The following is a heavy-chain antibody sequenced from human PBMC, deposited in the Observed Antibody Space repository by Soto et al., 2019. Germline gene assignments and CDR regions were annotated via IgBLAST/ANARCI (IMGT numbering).Heavy chain of an antibody. J-gene: IGHJ3*02. V-gene: IGHV1-18*01. CDR2: ISAYNGNT. Sequence: ASVKVSCKASGYTFTSYGISWVRQAPGQGLERMGWISAYNGNTNYAQKLQGRVTMTTDTSTSTAYMELRSLRSDDTAVYYCARDSTYGDYGLNAFDIWGQGTMVTVSS. CDR3: ARDSTYGDYGLNAFDI. CDR1: GYTFTSYG. D-gene: IGHD4-17*01.